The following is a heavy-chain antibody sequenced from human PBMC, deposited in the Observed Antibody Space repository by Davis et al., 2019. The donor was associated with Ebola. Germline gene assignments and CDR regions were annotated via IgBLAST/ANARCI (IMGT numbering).Heavy chain of an antibody. CDR1: AGSLSGYY. Sequence: PSQTLSLTCSVYAGSLSGYYWSWIRQPPGKGLEWIGEINHSGATNYNPSLKSRVTVSIDTSKNQFSLKLTSVTAADTAVYYCSRGVTDQNWGQGILVTVSS. CDR2: INHSGAT. V-gene: IGHV4-34*01. CDR3: SRGVTDQN. J-gene: IGHJ4*02. D-gene: IGHD2-8*02.